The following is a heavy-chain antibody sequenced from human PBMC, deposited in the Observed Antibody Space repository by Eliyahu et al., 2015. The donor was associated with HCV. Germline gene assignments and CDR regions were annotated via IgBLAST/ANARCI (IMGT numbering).Heavy chain of an antibody. J-gene: IGHJ6*03. CDR2: IKSKTDGGTT. V-gene: IGHV3-15*01. CDR3: TTGAPGGFDYYLDV. D-gene: IGHD3-10*01. CDR1: XFTFIKAX. Sequence: EVQLVESGGGLVKPGGSLRLSXAXSXFTFIKAXMGWVRQAPGKGLEWIGXIKSKTDGGTTDYAAPVKGRFTISRDDSKSTLYLQMNSLKTEDTAVYYCTTGAPGGFDYYLDVWGQGTTVTVSS.